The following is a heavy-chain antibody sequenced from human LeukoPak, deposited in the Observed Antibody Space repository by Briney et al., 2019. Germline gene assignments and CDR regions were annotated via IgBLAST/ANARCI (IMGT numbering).Heavy chain of an antibody. D-gene: IGHD4-23*01. CDR1: GGIYRRYS. CDR2: IVPPLGTA. J-gene: IGHJ1*01. Sequence: SVKVSCKASGGIYRRYSITWVRQAPGQGLEWMGGIVPPLGTANYAQKFEGRVTITTDESTNTAYMELTSLTSEDAAVYYCTTYGSNIAEYFEHWGQGTLVSVSS. CDR3: TTYGSNIAEYFEH. V-gene: IGHV1-69*16.